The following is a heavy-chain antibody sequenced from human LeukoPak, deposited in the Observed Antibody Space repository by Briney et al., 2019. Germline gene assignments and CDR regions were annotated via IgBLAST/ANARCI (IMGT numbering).Heavy chain of an antibody. V-gene: IGHV4-4*07. J-gene: IGHJ4*02. Sequence: SETLSLTYTVSGPSISSDYWSWVRQPAGKGLEWIGRIYASGSTNYNPSLRIRINMSVDTSKNQFSLKLRSETAADTAVYYCASHYGSGFDYWGQGNLVTVSS. CDR2: IYASGST. CDR3: ASHYGSGFDY. D-gene: IGHD3-10*01. CDR1: GPSISSDY.